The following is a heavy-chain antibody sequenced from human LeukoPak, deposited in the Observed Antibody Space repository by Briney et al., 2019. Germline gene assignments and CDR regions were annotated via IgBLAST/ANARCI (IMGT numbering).Heavy chain of an antibody. Sequence: GGSLRLSCAASGFTFSSYSMNWVRQAPGKGLEWVSSISSSSSYIYYADSVKGRFTISRDNSKNTLYLQMNSLRAEDTAVYYCARDLPVTMVRGVHHGMDVWGQGTTVTVSS. CDR1: GFTFSSYS. J-gene: IGHJ6*02. CDR2: ISSSSSYI. CDR3: ARDLPVTMVRGVHHGMDV. D-gene: IGHD3-10*01. V-gene: IGHV3-21*01.